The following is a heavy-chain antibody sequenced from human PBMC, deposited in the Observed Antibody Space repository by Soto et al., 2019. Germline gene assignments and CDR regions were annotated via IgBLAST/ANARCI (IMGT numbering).Heavy chain of an antibody. D-gene: IGHD3-22*01. V-gene: IGHV2-5*01. CDR1: GFSVSTSGVG. Sequence: GSGPTLVNPTQTLTLTCTSSGFSVSTSGVGVGWIRQSPGKAPEWLACIYWNDDKRYSPSLKRRLIITKDTSRNQVVLTMTNMDPVDTGTYYCARRRVDSSGWYVDAFYIWGQGTMVTVSS. CDR2: IYWNDDK. J-gene: IGHJ3*02. CDR3: ARRRVDSSGWYVDAFYI.